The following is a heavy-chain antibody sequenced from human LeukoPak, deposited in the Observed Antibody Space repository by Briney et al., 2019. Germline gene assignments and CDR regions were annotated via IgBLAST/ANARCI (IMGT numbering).Heavy chain of an antibody. CDR3: ARDRMGTVMVPIDY. CDR1: GGSISSSSYY. J-gene: IGHJ4*02. Sequence: SETLSLTCTVSGGSISSSSYYWGWIRQPPGKGLEWIGSIYYSGSTYYNPSLKSRVAISVDTSKNQFSLKLRSVTAADTAVYYCARDRMGTVMVPIDYWGQGTLVTVSS. CDR2: IYYSGST. V-gene: IGHV4-39*07. D-gene: IGHD5-18*01.